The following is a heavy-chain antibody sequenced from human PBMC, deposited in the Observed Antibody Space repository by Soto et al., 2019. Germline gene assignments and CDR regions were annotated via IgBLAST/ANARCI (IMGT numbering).Heavy chain of an antibody. CDR1: GFTFINSD. Sequence: VPLLESGGGLVQPGGSLRLSCAASGFTFINSDMSWFRQPPGTGLEWVSVISGSGDSTYYADSVKDRFTISRDNSKSSLYRPMDSLSAEDTAVYYCANWCYYGSGSCRFDTSGQGTMVIVSS. J-gene: IGHJ5*02. CDR2: ISGSGDST. D-gene: IGHD3-10*01. CDR3: ANWCYYGSGSCRFDT. V-gene: IGHV3-23*01.